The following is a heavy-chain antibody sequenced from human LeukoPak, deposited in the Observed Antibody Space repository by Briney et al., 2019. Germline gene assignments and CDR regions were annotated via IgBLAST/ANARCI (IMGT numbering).Heavy chain of an antibody. V-gene: IGHV4-59*10. Sequence: SETLSLTCAVYGGSFSGYYWSWIRQPAGKGLEWIGRIYTSGSTNYNPSLKSRVTMSVDTSKNQFSLKLSSVTAADTAVYYCARAGITFLDAFDIWGQGTMVTVSS. J-gene: IGHJ3*02. CDR1: GGSFSGYY. CDR2: IYTSGST. CDR3: ARAGITFLDAFDI. D-gene: IGHD3-16*01.